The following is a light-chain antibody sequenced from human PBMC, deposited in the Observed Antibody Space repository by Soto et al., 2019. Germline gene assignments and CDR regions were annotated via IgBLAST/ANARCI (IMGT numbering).Light chain of an antibody. CDR2: GTS. V-gene: IGKV3-15*01. CDR1: QRVSSN. Sequence: EIVMTQSPATLSESPGERATLSCRASQRVSSNLAWYQQKRGQAPRLLIYGTSTRATGIPARFSGSGSGTEFTLTISSLQSEDFAVYYCQQYNKWPLTFGGGTKVEIK. J-gene: IGKJ4*01. CDR3: QQYNKWPLT.